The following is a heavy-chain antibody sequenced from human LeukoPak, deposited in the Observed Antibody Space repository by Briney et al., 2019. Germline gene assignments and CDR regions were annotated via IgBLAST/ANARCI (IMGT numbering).Heavy chain of an antibody. CDR2: IYYSGNT. Sequence: SETLSLTCTVSGGSISNVNYHWVWIRQPPGKGLECIGSIYYSGNTFYKPSLTSRVTISIDTSKNQFSLKLNSMTAADTAVYYCAREETSTVWDWGQGTLVTVSS. J-gene: IGHJ4*02. CDR3: AREETSTVWD. D-gene: IGHD3-16*01. V-gene: IGHV4-39*07. CDR1: GGSISNVNYH.